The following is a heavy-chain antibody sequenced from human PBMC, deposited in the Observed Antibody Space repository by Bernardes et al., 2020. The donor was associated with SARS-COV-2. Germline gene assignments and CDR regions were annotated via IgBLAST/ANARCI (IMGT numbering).Heavy chain of an antibody. CDR3: AREYGDQSGMDV. J-gene: IGHJ6*02. D-gene: IGHD4-17*01. CDR1: GYTFTSYD. Sequence: ASVKVSCKASGYTFTSYDINWVRQATGQGLEWMGWMNPNSANTGYAQKFQGRVTMTRNTSISTAYMELSSLRSEDTAVYYCAREYGDQSGMDVWGQGTTVTVSS. V-gene: IGHV1-8*01. CDR2: MNPNSANT.